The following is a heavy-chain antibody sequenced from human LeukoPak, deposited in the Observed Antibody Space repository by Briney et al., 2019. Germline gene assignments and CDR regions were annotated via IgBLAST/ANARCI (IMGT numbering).Heavy chain of an antibody. CDR3: ARLGSVYDFWSGYYTNWFDP. CDR1: GGSFSDYY. CDR2: INHSGST. J-gene: IGHJ5*02. Sequence: SETLSLTCAVYGGSFSDYYWSWIRQPPGKGLEWIGEINHSGSTNYNPSLKSRVTISVDTSKNQFSLKLSSVTAADTAVYYCARLGSVYDFWSGYYTNWFDPWGQGTLVTVSS. V-gene: IGHV4-34*01. D-gene: IGHD3-3*01.